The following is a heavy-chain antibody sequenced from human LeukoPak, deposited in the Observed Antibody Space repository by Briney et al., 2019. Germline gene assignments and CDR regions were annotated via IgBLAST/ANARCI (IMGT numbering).Heavy chain of an antibody. V-gene: IGHV1-46*01. Sequence: DAVKVSCKASGYTFTNYYMHWVRQAPGQGLEWMGIIKPSGGSTRYAQKFQGRVTMTWDTSTSTVHMELSSLRSEDTAVYYCARGATVAGLDYWGQGTLVTVSS. CDR1: GYTFTNYY. J-gene: IGHJ4*02. CDR3: ARGATVAGLDY. CDR2: IKPSGGST. D-gene: IGHD6-19*01.